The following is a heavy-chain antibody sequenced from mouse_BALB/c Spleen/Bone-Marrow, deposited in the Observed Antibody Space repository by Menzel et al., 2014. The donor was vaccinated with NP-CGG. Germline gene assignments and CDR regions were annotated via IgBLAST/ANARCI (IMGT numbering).Heavy chain of an antibody. CDR3: ARLSYYGRFAY. D-gene: IGHD1-1*01. CDR1: GFDFSRYW. Sequence: EVMLVESGGGLVQPGGSLELSCAASGFDFSRYWMSWVRQAPGKGLEWIGEINPDSSTINYTPSLKDKFIISRDNAKNTLYLQMSKVRSEDTALYYCARLSYYGRFAYWGQGTLVTVSA. V-gene: IGHV4-1*02. CDR2: INPDSSTI. J-gene: IGHJ3*01.